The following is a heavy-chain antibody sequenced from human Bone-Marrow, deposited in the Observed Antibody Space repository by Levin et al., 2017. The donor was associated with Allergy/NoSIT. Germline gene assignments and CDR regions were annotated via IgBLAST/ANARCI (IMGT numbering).Heavy chain of an antibody. D-gene: IGHD3-10*01. CDR1: GGTLSGFS. V-gene: IGHV4-34*01. J-gene: IGHJ6*03. CDR3: ARGGAGRFGEYAPYSHMDV. Sequence: SETLSLTCAVHGGTLSGFSWSWIRQSSGKGLEWIGEINQGGTTNSSPSLKRPVTISVDPSKTHFYLKLIAVTAADTAVYFCARGGAGRFGEYAPYSHMDVWGEGTTVIVSS. CDR2: INQGGTT.